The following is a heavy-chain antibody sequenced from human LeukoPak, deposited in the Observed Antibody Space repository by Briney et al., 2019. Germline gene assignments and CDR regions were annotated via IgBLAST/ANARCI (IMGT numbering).Heavy chain of an antibody. CDR2: IIPILGIA. CDR3: ARVDYGSGPFTGYYYYGMDV. CDR1: GGTFSSYA. Sequence: GSSVKVSCKASGGTFSSYAISWVRQAPGQGLEWMGRIIPILGIANYAQKFQGRVTITADKSTSTANMELSSLRSEDTAVYYCARVDYGSGPFTGYYYYGMDVWGQGTTVTVSS. D-gene: IGHD3-10*01. J-gene: IGHJ6*02. V-gene: IGHV1-69*04.